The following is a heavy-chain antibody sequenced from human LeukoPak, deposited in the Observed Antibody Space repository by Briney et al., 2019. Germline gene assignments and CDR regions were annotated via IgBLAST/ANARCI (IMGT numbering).Heavy chain of an antibody. J-gene: IGHJ4*02. CDR1: GFTFSSYW. Sequence: GGSLRLSCAASGFTFSSYWRSWVRQAPGKGLEWVASIKQDGSEKYYVDSVKGRFTIHRDNAKNSLYLQMNSLRAEDTAVYYCARDRFSEERRLYYSSGYSYYFDYWGQGTLVTVSS. CDR2: IKQDGSEK. CDR3: ARDRFSEERRLYYSSGYSYYFDY. D-gene: IGHD3-22*01. V-gene: IGHV3-7*01.